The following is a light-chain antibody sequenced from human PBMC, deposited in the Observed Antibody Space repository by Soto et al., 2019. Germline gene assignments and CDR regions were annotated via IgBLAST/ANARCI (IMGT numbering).Light chain of an antibody. CDR2: GAS. CDR1: QSVSTN. CDR3: QHYGRGSPIA. Sequence: EIVLTQSPGSLSLSPGEGATLSCRASQSVSTNVAWYRQRPGQPPKLLIFGASSRATGIPARFSGSGSGTDFTLIINRLQPEDFALYFCQHYGRGSPIAFGLGTRLEIK. V-gene: IGKV3-20*01. J-gene: IGKJ5*01.